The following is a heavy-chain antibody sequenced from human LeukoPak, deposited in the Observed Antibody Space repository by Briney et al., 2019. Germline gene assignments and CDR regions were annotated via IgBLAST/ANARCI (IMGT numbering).Heavy chain of an antibody. Sequence: AGGSLRLSCAASGFTFSSYSMNWLRQAPGKGLKWVSSISSSSSYIYYADSVKGRFTISRDNAKNSLYLQMNSLRAEDTAVYYCAREGQDIVVVVAAPDAFDIWGQGTMVTVSS. CDR1: GFTFSSYS. CDR2: ISSSSSYI. CDR3: AREGQDIVVVVAAPDAFDI. V-gene: IGHV3-21*01. J-gene: IGHJ3*02. D-gene: IGHD2-15*01.